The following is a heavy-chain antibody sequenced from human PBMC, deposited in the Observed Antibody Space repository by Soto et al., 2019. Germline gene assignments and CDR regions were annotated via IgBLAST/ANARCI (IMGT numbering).Heavy chain of an antibody. V-gene: IGHV3-30-3*01. Sequence: PGGSLRLSCAASGITFSNAWMTRVRQAPGKGLEWLAVISYDGSNKYYADSVKGRFTISRDNSKNTLYLQMNSLRAEDTAVYYCARDPNVLRFLEWLSPTYGMDVWGQGTTVTV. CDR1: GITFSNAW. CDR2: ISYDGSNK. J-gene: IGHJ6*02. CDR3: ARDPNVLRFLEWLSPTYGMDV. D-gene: IGHD3-3*01.